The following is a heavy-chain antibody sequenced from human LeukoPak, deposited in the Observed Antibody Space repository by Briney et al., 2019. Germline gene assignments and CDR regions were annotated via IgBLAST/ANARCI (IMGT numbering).Heavy chain of an antibody. J-gene: IGHJ4*02. CDR2: ISYAGNTHTGST. Sequence: SETLSLTCDVSGGSFSSYSWNWNRQPPGKGLEWIAEISYAGNTHTGSTSYSASLKSRVTISVDTPKNQFSLHLSSVTAADAGVYYCARGFSGFWEFDSWGQGTLVTVSS. CDR3: ARGFSGFWEFDS. V-gene: IGHV4-34*01. D-gene: IGHD1-14*01. CDR1: GGSFSSYS.